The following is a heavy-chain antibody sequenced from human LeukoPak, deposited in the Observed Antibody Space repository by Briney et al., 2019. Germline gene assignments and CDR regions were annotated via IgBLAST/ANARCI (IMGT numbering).Heavy chain of an antibody. V-gene: IGHV1-69*01. CDR2: IIPIFGTA. CDR1: GGTFSSYA. D-gene: IGHD3-16*02. CDR3: AGGFSLGELSVTFDY. Sequence: SVKVSCKASGGTFSSYAISWVRQAPGQGLEWMGGIIPIFGTANYAQKFQGRVTITADESTSTAYMELSSLRSEDTAVYYCAGGFSLGELSVTFDYWGQGTLVTVSS. J-gene: IGHJ4*02.